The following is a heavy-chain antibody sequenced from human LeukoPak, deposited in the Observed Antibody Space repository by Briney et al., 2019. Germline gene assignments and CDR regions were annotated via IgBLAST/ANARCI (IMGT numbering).Heavy chain of an antibody. CDR1: GYTFTSYG. CDR3: ARGSSSWYSEDY. CDR2: ISAYNGNT. Sequence: ASVTVSCKASGYTFTSYGISWVRQAPGQGLEWMGWISAYNGNTNYAQKLQGRLTMTTDPSTSTASMELRSLRSDDTAVYYCARGSSSWYSEDYWGQGTLVTVSS. V-gene: IGHV1-18*01. J-gene: IGHJ4*02. D-gene: IGHD6-13*01.